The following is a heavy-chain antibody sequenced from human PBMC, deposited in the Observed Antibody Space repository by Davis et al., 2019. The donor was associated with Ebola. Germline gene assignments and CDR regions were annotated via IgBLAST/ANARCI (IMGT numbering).Heavy chain of an antibody. D-gene: IGHD1-26*01. CDR1: GFTFSSYG. Sequence: GGSLRLSCAASGFTFSSYGMHWVRQAPGKGLEWVAVISYDGSNKYYADSVKGRFTISRDNSKNTLYLQMNSLRAEDTAVYYCAKAKGSYYYYGMDVWGQGTTVTVS. CDR3: AKAKGSYYYYGMDV. V-gene: IGHV3-30*18. J-gene: IGHJ6*02. CDR2: ISYDGSNK.